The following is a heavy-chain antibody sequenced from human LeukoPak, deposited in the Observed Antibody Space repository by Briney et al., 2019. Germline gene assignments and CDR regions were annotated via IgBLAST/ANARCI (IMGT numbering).Heavy chain of an antibody. V-gene: IGHV4-4*07. D-gene: IGHD3-16*01. CDR2: IYTSGST. Sequence: SETLSLTCTVSGGSINTYYWSWIRQTAGKGLEWIGRIYTSGSTDYNPSLRGRVTMSVDTSKNQFSLKLNSVTAADTAVYYCARERGLWPTYDYCMDVWGKGTTVTVS. CDR1: GGSINTYY. J-gene: IGHJ6*03. CDR3: ARERGLWPTYDYCMDV.